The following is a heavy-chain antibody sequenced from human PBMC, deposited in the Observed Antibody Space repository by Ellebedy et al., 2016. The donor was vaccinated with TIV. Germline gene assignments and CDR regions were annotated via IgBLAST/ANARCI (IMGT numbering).Heavy chain of an antibody. D-gene: IGHD3-16*01. Sequence: SVKVSCXASGYTFTSYGISWVRQAPGQGLEWMGGIIPIFGTANYAQKFQGRVTITADESTSTAYMELSSLRSEDTAVYYCAADWGEVPFDIWGQGTMVTVSS. CDR2: IIPIFGTA. CDR1: GYTFTSYG. CDR3: AADWGEVPFDI. J-gene: IGHJ3*02. V-gene: IGHV1-69*13.